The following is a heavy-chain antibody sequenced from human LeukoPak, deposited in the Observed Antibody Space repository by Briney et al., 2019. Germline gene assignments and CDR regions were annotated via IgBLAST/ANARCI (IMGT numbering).Heavy chain of an antibody. D-gene: IGHD6-13*01. J-gene: IGHJ4*02. CDR3: ARHNGPIAAPDYFDY. Sequence: SETLSLTCTVSGGSISSSTYYWGWIRQPPGKGLEWIGNIYYSGNTYYNPSLKSRVTISVDTSKNQFSLELISVTAADTAVYYCARHNGPIAAPDYFDYWGQGTLVTVSS. CDR1: GGSISSSTYY. V-gene: IGHV4-39*01. CDR2: IYYSGNT.